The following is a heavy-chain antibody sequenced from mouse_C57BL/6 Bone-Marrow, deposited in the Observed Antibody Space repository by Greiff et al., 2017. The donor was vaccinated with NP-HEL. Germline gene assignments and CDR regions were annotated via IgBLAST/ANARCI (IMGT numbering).Heavy chain of an antibody. CDR2: IRNKDNGSTI. CDR3: ARSIYYDYADDPFYGMDY. D-gene: IGHD2-4*01. CDR1: GFTFTDYY. Sequence: EVKVVESGGGLVQPGGSLSLSCAASGFTFTDYYMSWVRQPPGKALEWVGFIRNKDNGSTIEYSAYVKGRFPIYRDNSQSILYLQMLALRAEDSASYYCARSIYYDYADDPFYGMDYWGQGTSVTVSA. V-gene: IGHV7-3*01. J-gene: IGHJ4*01.